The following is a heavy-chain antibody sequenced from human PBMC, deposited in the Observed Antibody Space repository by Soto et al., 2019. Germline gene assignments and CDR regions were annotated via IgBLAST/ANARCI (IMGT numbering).Heavy chain of an antibody. V-gene: IGHV2-70*04. CDR1: GFSLSGSGMR. CDR2: IDWEDTK. Sequence: SGPTLVNPTQTLTLTCTVSGFSLSGSGMRVTWIRQPPGKALEWLARIDWEDTKLYSTSLKTRLTISKDTSKNQVVLTMTNVDPADTGTYYCARAFYGMDVWGQGATVTVSS. CDR3: ARAFYGMDV. J-gene: IGHJ6*02.